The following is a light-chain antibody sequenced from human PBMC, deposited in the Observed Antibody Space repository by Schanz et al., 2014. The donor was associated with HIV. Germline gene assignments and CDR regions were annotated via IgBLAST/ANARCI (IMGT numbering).Light chain of an antibody. CDR3: QQSYSSPLI. Sequence: DIQMTQSPSTLSASVGDRVTITCRTSQSISTWLAWYQQRPGKAPKLLIYKASTLEIGVPSRFSGSGSGTDFTLTISSLQPKDFATYYCQQSYSSPLIFAQGTRLEIK. V-gene: IGKV1-5*03. CDR1: QSISTW. CDR2: KAS. J-gene: IGKJ5*01.